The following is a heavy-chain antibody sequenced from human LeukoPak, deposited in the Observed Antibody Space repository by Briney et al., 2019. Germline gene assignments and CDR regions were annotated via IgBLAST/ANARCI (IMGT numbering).Heavy chain of an antibody. CDR1: GFTFSSYS. V-gene: IGHV3-21*01. Sequence: KTGGSLRLSCTASGFTFSSYSMNWVRQAPGKGLEWVSSISSSSSYIYYADSVKGRFTISRDNAKNSLYLQMNSLRGEDTAVYYCTRDRSRAEDDWGQGTLVTVSS. CDR2: ISSSSSYI. CDR3: TRDRSRAEDD. J-gene: IGHJ4*02. D-gene: IGHD1-14*01.